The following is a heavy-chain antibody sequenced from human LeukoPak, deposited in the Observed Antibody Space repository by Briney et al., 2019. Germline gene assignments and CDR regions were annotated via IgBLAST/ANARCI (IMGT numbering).Heavy chain of an antibody. CDR1: GGSISSYY. V-gene: IGHV4-59*01. CDR3: ARDLGYGDPRAFDI. J-gene: IGHJ3*02. D-gene: IGHD4-17*01. CDR2: FHYSGST. Sequence: SETLSLTCTVSGGSISSYYWSWIRQTPGKGLEWIGYFHYSGSTNYNPSLKSRVTISVDTSKNVFSLQLSSVTAADTAVYYCARDLGYGDPRAFDIWGQGTMVTVSS.